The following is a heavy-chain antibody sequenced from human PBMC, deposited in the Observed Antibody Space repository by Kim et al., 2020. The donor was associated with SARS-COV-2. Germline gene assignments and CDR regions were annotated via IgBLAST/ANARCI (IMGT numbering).Heavy chain of an antibody. CDR3: SGGSTPDCSGDTFFVA. J-gene: IGHJ5*01. V-gene: IGHV4-34*01. Sequence: SETLSLTCAVYGGSFSGYLWSWIRQTPGKGLERIGEINQSGSAYYNPSRRSRLTISVVRSKNQFSLRLSSVPAADTSVNYSSGGSTPDCSGDTFFVAWG. D-gene: IGHD3-3*01. CDR2: INQSGSA. CDR1: GGSFSGYL.